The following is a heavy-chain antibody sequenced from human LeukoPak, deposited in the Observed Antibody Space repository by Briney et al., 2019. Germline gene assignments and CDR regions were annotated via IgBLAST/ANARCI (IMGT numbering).Heavy chain of an antibody. D-gene: IGHD3-22*01. CDR1: GGSISTSNYY. Sequence: SETLSLTCTVSGGSISTSNYYWGWIRQPPGKGLEWIGNIFYSGSTYYSPSLRSRVTISLDTSRNQFSLKLNSVTAADTAVYYCARIFYPRHYYYDSSGYYFDYWGQGTLVTVSS. V-gene: IGHV4-39*07. CDR3: ARIFYPRHYYYDSSGYYFDY. CDR2: IFYSGST. J-gene: IGHJ4*02.